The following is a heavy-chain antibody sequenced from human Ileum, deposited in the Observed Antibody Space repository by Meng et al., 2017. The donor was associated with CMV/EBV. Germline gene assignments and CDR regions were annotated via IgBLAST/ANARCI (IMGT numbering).Heavy chain of an antibody. V-gene: IGHV3-33*05. CDR2: ITYDGSDQ. CDR1: GFTFNFLG. Sequence: GESLKISCAASGFTFNFLGMHWVRQAPGKGLEWVAFITYDGSDQFYADSVKGRFTISRDNSKSTLYLQMDSLRAEDTAIYYCVKGYGMDVWGQGTMVTVSS. J-gene: IGHJ6*02. CDR3: VKGYGMDV.